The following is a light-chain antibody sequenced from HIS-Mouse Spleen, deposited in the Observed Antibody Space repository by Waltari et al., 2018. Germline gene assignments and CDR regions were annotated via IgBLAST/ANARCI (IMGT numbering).Light chain of an antibody. CDR3: CSYAGSYTYV. J-gene: IGLJ1*01. V-gene: IGLV2-11*01. CDR2: DVS. CDR1: SSDVGGYNY. Sequence: QSALTQPRSVSGSPGQSVTISCTGTSSDVGGYNYVSWYQQHPGKAPKLMIYDVSKRPSVGPDRFAGSKAGNTASLTISGLQAEDEADYYCCSYAGSYTYVFGTGTKVTVL.